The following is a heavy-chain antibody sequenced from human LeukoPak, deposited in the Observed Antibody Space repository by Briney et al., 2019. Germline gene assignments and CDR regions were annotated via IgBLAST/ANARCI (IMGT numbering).Heavy chain of an antibody. CDR1: GFSFTTYN. V-gene: IGHV3-48*01. CDR3: ARDFRDGSVTES. D-gene: IGHD3-10*01. CDR2: ISSSSGII. J-gene: IGHJ4*02. Sequence: GGSLRLSCAASGFSFTTYNMNWVRQAPGKGREWISYISSSSGIIYDADSVKGRFTISRDNAKNSLYLQMNSLRAEDTAVYYCARDFRDGSVTESWGQGTLVTVSS.